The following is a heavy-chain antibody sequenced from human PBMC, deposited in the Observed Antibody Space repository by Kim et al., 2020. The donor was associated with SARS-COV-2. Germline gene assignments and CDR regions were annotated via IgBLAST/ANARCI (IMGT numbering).Heavy chain of an antibody. V-gene: IGHV3-23*03. CDR2: VIFDGTSA. Sequence: GGSLRLSCGASGFIFKNFDISWVRQAPGKGLEWVSVVIFDGTSAYYTDSVKGRFTVSRDNSKNMVYLQMNSLRAEDTAIYYCAKHLIRTYAYWGQGTLVT. J-gene: IGHJ4*02. D-gene: IGHD2-8*01. CDR1: GFIFKNFD. CDR3: AKHLIRTYAY.